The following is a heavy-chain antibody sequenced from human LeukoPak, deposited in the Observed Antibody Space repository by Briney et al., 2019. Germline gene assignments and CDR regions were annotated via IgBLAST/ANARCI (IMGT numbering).Heavy chain of an antibody. CDR2: INHSGST. D-gene: IGHD3-3*01. V-gene: IGHV4-34*01. J-gene: IGHJ5*02. CDR3: ARHIRITIFGVVTKTEGFDP. Sequence: PSETLSLTCAVYGGSFSGYYWSWIRQPPGKGLEWIGEINHSGSTNYNPSLKSRVTISVDTSKNQFSLKLSSVTAADTAVYYCARHIRITIFGVVTKTEGFDPWGQGTLVTVSS. CDR1: GGSFSGYY.